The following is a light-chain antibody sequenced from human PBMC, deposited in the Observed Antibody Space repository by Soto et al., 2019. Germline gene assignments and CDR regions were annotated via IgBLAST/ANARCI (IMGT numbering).Light chain of an antibody. CDR1: SSDVGGYNY. CDR2: DVS. Sequence: QSALTQPRSVSGSPGQSVTISCTGTSSDVGGYNYVSWYQQHPGKAPKLMIYDVSKRPSGVPDRFSGSKSGNTASLTISGLQAEDEAYYYCSSYTSDITQVFGGGTKLTVL. J-gene: IGLJ3*02. CDR3: SSYTSDITQV. V-gene: IGLV2-11*01.